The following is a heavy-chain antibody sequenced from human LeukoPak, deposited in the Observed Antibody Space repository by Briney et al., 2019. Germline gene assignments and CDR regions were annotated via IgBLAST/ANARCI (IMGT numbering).Heavy chain of an antibody. V-gene: IGHV1-69*01. CDR3: ALYYYDSSGYYPFDY. CDR2: IIPIFGTA. D-gene: IGHD3-22*01. Sequence: SVKVFCKASGGTFSSYAISWVRQAPGQGLEWMGGIIPIFGTANYAQKFQGRVTITADESTSTAYMELSSLRSEDTAVYYCALYYYDSSGYYPFDYWGQGTLVTVSS. CDR1: GGTFSSYA. J-gene: IGHJ4*02.